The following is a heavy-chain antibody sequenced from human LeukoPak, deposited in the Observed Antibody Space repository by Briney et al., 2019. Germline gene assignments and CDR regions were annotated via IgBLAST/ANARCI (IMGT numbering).Heavy chain of an antibody. V-gene: IGHV3-20*04. J-gene: IGHJ6*03. D-gene: IGHD5-18*01. Sequence: GGSLGLSCEASGFTFDEYGMNWVRQSPGKGLEWVSGINWNGASTIYADTVQGRFTISRDNAKNSLFLQMSSLRAEDTALYFCARGGYSYGYAGVSPHYMAFWGKGTTVTVSS. CDR1: GFTFDEYG. CDR3: ARGGYSYGYAGVSPHYMAF. CDR2: INWNGAST.